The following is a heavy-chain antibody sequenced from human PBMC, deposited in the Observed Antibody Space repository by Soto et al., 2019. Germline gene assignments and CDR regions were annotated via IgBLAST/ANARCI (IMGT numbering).Heavy chain of an antibody. V-gene: IGHV4-39*01. Sequence: QLQLQESGPGLVKPSETLSLTCTVSGGSISSSSYYWGWIRQPPGKGLEWIGSIYYSGSTYYNPSLKSRVTISVDTSKNQFSLKLSSVTAADTAVYYCASAWIQLWLVPDYWGQGTLVTVSS. D-gene: IGHD5-18*01. J-gene: IGHJ4*02. CDR2: IYYSGST. CDR1: GGSISSSSYY. CDR3: ASAWIQLWLVPDY.